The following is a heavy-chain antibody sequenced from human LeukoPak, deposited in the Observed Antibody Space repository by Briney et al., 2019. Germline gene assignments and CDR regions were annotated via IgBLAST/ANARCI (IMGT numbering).Heavy chain of an antibody. V-gene: IGHV3-7*01. CDR2: IKSDGSEK. CDR3: ASGYCSGGSCYPNWFDP. CDR1: GFTFSTYW. Sequence: GGSLRLSCVASGFTFSTYWMSWVRQAPGTGLECVANIKSDGSEKYYVDSVKGRFTISRDNAKNSLYLQMNSLRAEDTAVYYCASGYCSGGSCYPNWFDPWGQGTLVTVSS. D-gene: IGHD2-15*01. J-gene: IGHJ5*02.